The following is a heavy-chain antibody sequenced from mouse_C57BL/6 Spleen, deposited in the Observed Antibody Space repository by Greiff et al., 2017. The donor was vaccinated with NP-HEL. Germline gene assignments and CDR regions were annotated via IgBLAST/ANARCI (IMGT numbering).Heavy chain of an antibody. D-gene: IGHD1-1*02. CDR1: GFTFSSYG. J-gene: IGHJ2*01. V-gene: IGHV5-6*01. Sequence: EVMLVESGGDLVKPGGSLKLSCAASGFTFSSYGMSWVRQTPDKRLEWVATISSGGSYTYYPDSVKGRFTISRDNAKNTLYVQMGSLKSEDTAMYYCARHGGYYFDYWGQGTTLTVSS. CDR3: ARHGGYYFDY. CDR2: ISSGGSYT.